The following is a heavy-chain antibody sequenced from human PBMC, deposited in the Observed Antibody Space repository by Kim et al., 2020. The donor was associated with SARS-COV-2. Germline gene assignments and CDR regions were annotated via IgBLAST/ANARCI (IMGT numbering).Heavy chain of an antibody. CDR1: GGSFSGYY. J-gene: IGHJ6*02. CDR3: ARGGVGLTAIRLRYYGMDV. V-gene: IGHV4-34*01. D-gene: IGHD2-21*02. CDR2: INHSGST. Sequence: SETLSLTCAVYGGSFSGYYWSWIRQPPGKGLEWIGEINHSGSTNYNPSLKSRVTISVDTSKNQFSLKLSSVTAADTAVYYCARGGVGLTAIRLRYYGMDVWGQGTTVTVSS.